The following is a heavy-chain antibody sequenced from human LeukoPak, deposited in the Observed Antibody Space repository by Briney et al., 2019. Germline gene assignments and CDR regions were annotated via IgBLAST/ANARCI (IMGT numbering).Heavy chain of an antibody. J-gene: IGHJ2*01. D-gene: IGHD6-13*01. Sequence: GGSLRLSCAASGLSFSTYWMSWVRQAPGKGLEWVANIKRDGSETYYVDSVKGRFTISRDNAKNSLYLQMNSLRAEDTAVYFCARERGHRTAAAHYWYFDLWGRGTLVTVSS. V-gene: IGHV3-7*05. CDR2: IKRDGSET. CDR3: ARERGHRTAAAHYWYFDL. CDR1: GLSFSTYW.